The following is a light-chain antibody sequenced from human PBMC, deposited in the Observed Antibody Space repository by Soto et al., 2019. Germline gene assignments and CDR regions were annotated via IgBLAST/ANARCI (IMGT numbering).Light chain of an antibody. J-gene: IGKJ1*01. Sequence: DIQMTQSPSSLSASVGDRVTITCRASQSISSSLNWYQQKPGKAPNLLIYAASSLQSGVPSRFSGSGSGTDFTLTISSLQPEDFATYYCQPSYSSSWTFGQGTTVEIK. CDR2: AAS. CDR3: QPSYSSSWT. V-gene: IGKV1-39*01. CDR1: QSISSS.